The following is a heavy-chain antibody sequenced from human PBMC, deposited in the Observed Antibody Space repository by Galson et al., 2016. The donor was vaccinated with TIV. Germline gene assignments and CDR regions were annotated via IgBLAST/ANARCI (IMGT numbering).Heavy chain of an antibody. V-gene: IGHV3-33*01. Sequence: SLRLSCAASGFTFGSYGMHWVRQAPGKGLEWVAVMWFDGSDIYYADFVKGRFTISRDNSKNTLYLQMNSLRGEDTAVYYCARARYSNGWFTDFWGQGTLVTVSS. D-gene: IGHD6-19*01. J-gene: IGHJ4*02. CDR3: ARARYSNGWFTDF. CDR2: MWFDGSDI. CDR1: GFTFGSYG.